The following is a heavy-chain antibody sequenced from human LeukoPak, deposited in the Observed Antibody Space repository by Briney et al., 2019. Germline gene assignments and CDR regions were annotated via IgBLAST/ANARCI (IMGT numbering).Heavy chain of an antibody. Sequence: PSETLSLTCTVSGDTINPYHWTWIRQTAGKGLEWIGRVHMSGSTNYNPSLWSRVAISMDNSKNQFSLKVNSVTAADTGVYYCARDGSSRDDSGGYHYWGQGTLVTVSS. CDR2: VHMSGST. CDR1: GDTINPYH. CDR3: ARDGSSRDDSGGYHY. J-gene: IGHJ4*02. V-gene: IGHV4-4*07. D-gene: IGHD3-22*01.